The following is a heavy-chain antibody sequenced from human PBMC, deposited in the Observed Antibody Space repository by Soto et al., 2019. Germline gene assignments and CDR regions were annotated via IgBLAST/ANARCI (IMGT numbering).Heavy chain of an antibody. Sequence: VQLVESGGGVVQPGRSLRLSCAASGFTFSSYGMHWVRQAPGKGLEWVAVIWYDGSNKYYADSVKGRFTISRDNSKNTLYLQMNSLRAEDTAVYYCARDPSSSAPYFDYWGQGTLVTVSS. CDR1: GFTFSSYG. V-gene: IGHV3-33*01. CDR3: ARDPSSSAPYFDY. CDR2: IWYDGSNK. J-gene: IGHJ4*02. D-gene: IGHD6-19*01.